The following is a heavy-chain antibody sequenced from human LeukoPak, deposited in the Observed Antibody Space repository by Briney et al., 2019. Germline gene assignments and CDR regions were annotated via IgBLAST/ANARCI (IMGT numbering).Heavy chain of an antibody. V-gene: IGHV3-53*01. Sequence: GGSLTLSCAASGFTVTSNYMSWVRQAPGKGLEWVSVIYSGGSTYYADSVKGRFIISRDNSKNTVDLQMNSLRADDTAVYYCAAGITYSYIPYFQHWGQGTLVTVSS. J-gene: IGHJ1*01. CDR3: AAGITYSYIPYFQH. CDR1: GFTVTSNY. CDR2: IYSGGST. D-gene: IGHD5-18*01.